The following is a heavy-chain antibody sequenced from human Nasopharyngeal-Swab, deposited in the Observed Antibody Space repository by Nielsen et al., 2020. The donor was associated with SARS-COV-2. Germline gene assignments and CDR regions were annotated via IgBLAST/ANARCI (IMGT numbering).Heavy chain of an antibody. CDR3: ARYCSTTSCPRGFDY. V-gene: IGHV3-7*01. CDR1: GFTFSSYW. CDR2: IKQGGSEQ. D-gene: IGHD2-2*01. Sequence: GESLKISCAASGFTFSSYWMSWVRQAPGKGPEWVAHIKQGGSEQYYVDSVKGRFTISRDNAKNSLYLQMNSLRAEDTAVYYCARYCSTTSCPRGFDYWGQGTLVTVSS. J-gene: IGHJ4*02.